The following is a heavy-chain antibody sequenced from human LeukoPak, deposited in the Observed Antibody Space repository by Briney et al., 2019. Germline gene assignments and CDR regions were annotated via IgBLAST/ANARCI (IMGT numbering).Heavy chain of an antibody. CDR3: ARALSDDFWSFYQDY. CDR1: GYTFTSYG. Sequence: GASVKGSCKASGYTFTSYGISWVRQAPGQGLEWLGWISAYNGNTNFAQKIQGRVTMTTDTSTSTAYMELRSLRSDDTAVYYCARALSDDFWSFYQDYWGQGTLVTVSS. CDR2: ISAYNGNT. J-gene: IGHJ4*02. D-gene: IGHD3-3*01. V-gene: IGHV1-18*01.